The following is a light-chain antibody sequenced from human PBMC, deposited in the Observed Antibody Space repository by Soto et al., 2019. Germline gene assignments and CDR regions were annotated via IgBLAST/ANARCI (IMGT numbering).Light chain of an antibody. V-gene: IGKV3-20*01. Sequence: IVLTHSQATLSVFPGGRSTLCFSSSQSVSSSYLAWYQQKPGQAPRLLIYGASSRATGIPDRFSGSGSGTDFTLTISRLEPEDFAVYYCQQYGSSPPITFGQGTRLEI. CDR1: QSVSSSY. J-gene: IGKJ5*01. CDR3: QQYGSSPPIT. CDR2: GAS.